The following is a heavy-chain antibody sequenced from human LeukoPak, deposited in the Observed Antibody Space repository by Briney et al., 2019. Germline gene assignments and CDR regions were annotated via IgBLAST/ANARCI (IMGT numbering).Heavy chain of an antibody. Sequence: SETLSLTCTVSGGSISSYYWSWIRQPAGKGLEWIWRIYTSGSTNYNPSLKSRVTMSVDTSKNQFSLKLSSVTAADTAVYYCAGTYYDFWSGYFGHFDYWGQGTLVTVSS. CDR1: GGSISSYY. CDR3: AGTYYDFWSGYFGHFDY. CDR2: IYTSGST. V-gene: IGHV4-4*07. D-gene: IGHD3-3*01. J-gene: IGHJ4*02.